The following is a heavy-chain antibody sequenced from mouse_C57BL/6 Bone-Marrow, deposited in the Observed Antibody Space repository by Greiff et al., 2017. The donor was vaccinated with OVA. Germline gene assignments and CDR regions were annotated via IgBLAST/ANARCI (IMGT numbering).Heavy chain of an antibody. Sequence: VQLQQPGAELVKPGASVKMSCKASGYTFTSYWITWVKQRPGQGLEWIGDIYPGSGSTNYNEKFKSKATLTVDTSSSTAYMQLSSLTSEDSAVYYCAREGDGSSVFAFWGQGTLVTVSA. J-gene: IGHJ3*01. V-gene: IGHV1-55*01. CDR2: IYPGSGST. CDR1: GYTFTSYW. D-gene: IGHD1-1*01. CDR3: AREGDGSSVFAF.